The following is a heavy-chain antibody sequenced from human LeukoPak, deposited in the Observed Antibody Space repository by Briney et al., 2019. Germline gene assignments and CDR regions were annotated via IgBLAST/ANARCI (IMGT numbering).Heavy chain of an antibody. CDR1: GGSFSGYY. J-gene: IGHJ5*02. V-gene: IGHV4-34*01. CDR2: INHSGST. D-gene: IGHD3-10*01. CDR3: ASGRAITMVRGVTSTAFDP. Sequence: PSETLSLTCAVYGGSFSGYYWSWIRQPPGKGLEWIGEINHSGSTNYNPSLKSRVTISVDTSKNQFSLKLSSVTAADTAVYYCASGRAITMVRGVTSTAFDPWGQGTLVTVSS.